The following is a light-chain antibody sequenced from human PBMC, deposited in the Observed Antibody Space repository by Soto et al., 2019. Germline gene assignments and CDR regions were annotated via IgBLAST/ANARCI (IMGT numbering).Light chain of an antibody. J-gene: IGLJ1*01. CDR2: VVS. CDR3: SSYTTTSTYL. Sequence: QSVLTQPASVSGSPGQSITITCTGTSSDVGGYKYVSWYQQHPGKAPKLLIYVVSNRPSGVSNRFSGSKAGNTASLTFSGLRAEDEADYYCSSYTTTSTYLFGTGTKLTVL. CDR1: SSDVGGYKY. V-gene: IGLV2-14*01.